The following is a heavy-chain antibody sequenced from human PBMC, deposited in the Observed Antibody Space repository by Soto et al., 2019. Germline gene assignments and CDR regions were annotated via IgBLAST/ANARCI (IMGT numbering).Heavy chain of an antibody. D-gene: IGHD6-6*01. J-gene: IGHJ6*02. CDR3: ASLSIAARPYYYGMDV. CDR2: IYPGDSDT. V-gene: IGHV5-51*01. CDR1: GYSFTSYW. Sequence: PGESLKIPCKGPGYSFTSYWIGWVRQMPGKGLERVGIIYPGDSDTRYSPSFQGQVTISADKSISTAYLQWSSLKASDTAMYYCASLSIAARPYYYGMDVWGQGTTVTVSS.